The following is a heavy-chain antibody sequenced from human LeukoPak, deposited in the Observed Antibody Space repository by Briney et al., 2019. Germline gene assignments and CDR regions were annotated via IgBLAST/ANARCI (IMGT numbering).Heavy chain of an antibody. Sequence: GGSLRLSCAASGFTFSSYEMNRVRQAPGKGLEWVSYISSGSTIYDAASVKGRFTISRDNAKNSLYLQMNSLRAEDTAVYYCARESIAVAGAPFDYWGQGTLVTVSS. CDR1: GFTFSSYE. D-gene: IGHD6-19*01. J-gene: IGHJ4*02. CDR3: ARESIAVAGAPFDY. V-gene: IGHV3-48*03. CDR2: ISSGSTI.